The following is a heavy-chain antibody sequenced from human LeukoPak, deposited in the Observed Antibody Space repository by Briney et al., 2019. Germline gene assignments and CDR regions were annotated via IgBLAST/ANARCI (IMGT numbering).Heavy chain of an antibody. CDR3: VKEGGHKIPFDY. V-gene: IGHV3-23*01. CDR2: ISVSGHTT. J-gene: IGHJ4*02. CDR1: GFSFSNYG. Sequence: GGSLRLSCAASGFSFSNYGMSWVRQAPGQGLEWVSVISVSGHTTNYADSVRGRFTTSRDDSKSTLYLQMNSLRAEDTAAYYCVKEGGHKIPFDYWGQGTLVTVSS. D-gene: IGHD1-26*01.